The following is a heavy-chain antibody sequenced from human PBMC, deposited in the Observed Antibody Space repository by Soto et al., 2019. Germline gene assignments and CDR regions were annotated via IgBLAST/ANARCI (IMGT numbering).Heavy chain of an antibody. J-gene: IGHJ4*02. Sequence: EVQLVESGGGLVQPGESLRLSCAASGFTLSSYSMHWVRQAPGKGLEWVSYISGSGGTIYYADSVKGRVSISRDNAKNSLSVQMNSLRDEDTAVYFCARESGLRSSGWSYYFDFWGQGTRVTVSS. CDR3: ARESGLRSSGWSYYFDF. D-gene: IGHD6-19*01. CDR1: GFTLSSYS. V-gene: IGHV3-48*02. CDR2: ISGSGGTI.